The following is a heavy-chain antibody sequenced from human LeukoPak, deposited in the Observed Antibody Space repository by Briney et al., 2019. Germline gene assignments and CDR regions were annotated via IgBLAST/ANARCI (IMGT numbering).Heavy chain of an antibody. CDR2: IPVNGGST. V-gene: IGHV3-23*01. CDR3: AKDHDSSGYYPNWFDP. J-gene: IGHJ5*02. CDR1: GFTFNNYA. D-gene: IGHD3-22*01. Sequence: PGGSLRLSCVASGFTFNNYAMSWVRQAPGKGLEWVSAIPVNGGSTFYAGSVKGRFTISRDNFRNTLYLQMNSLRAEDTAVYYCAKDHDSSGYYPNWFDPWGQGTLVTVSS.